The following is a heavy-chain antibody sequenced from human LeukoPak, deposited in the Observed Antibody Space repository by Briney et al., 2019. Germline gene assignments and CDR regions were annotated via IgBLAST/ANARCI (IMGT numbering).Heavy chain of an antibody. CDR1: GFTFSDYH. V-gene: IGHV3-11*01. D-gene: IGHD3-10*01. CDR2: ISSSGSTI. Sequence: GGSLRLSCAVSGFTFSDYHMSWIRQAPGKGLEWISYISSSGSTICYADSVKGRFTISRDNAKNSLYLQMNSLRAEDTAVYYCPRDLGSHGFDPWGQGTLVTVSS. CDR3: PRDLGSHGFDP. J-gene: IGHJ5*02.